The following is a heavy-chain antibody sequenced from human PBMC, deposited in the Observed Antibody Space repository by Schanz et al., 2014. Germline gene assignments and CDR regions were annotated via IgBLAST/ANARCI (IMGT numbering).Heavy chain of an antibody. Sequence: QVQLVQSGAEVKKPGSSVKVSCKASGGTFSSYAFSWVRQAPGQGLEWMGKIIPILGMENYAQKFQGRVTSIADISESTAYMVLSSLRSDDTAVYYWARDIQYHYDTSGPVGAFDIWGQGTVVTVSS. D-gene: IGHD3-22*01. CDR1: GGTFSSYA. CDR2: IIPILGME. V-gene: IGHV1-69*04. CDR3: ARDIQYHYDTSGPVGAFDI. J-gene: IGHJ3*02.